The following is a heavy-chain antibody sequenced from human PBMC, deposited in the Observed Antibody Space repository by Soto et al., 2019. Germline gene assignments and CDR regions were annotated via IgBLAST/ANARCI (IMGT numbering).Heavy chain of an antibody. CDR2: ISIGSGSI. Sequence: DVQLVESGGGLVQPGGSRRVSCAASGFSFSNYAMNWVRQAPGKGLEWVSYISIGSGSIFYADSVKGRFTISRDDAKNSLYMQMNTLRDEDTAVYYCVRDDRWAFDSWGQGTMVTVSS. V-gene: IGHV3-48*02. J-gene: IGHJ3*01. CDR3: VRDDRWAFDS. CDR1: GFSFSNYA. D-gene: IGHD3-22*01.